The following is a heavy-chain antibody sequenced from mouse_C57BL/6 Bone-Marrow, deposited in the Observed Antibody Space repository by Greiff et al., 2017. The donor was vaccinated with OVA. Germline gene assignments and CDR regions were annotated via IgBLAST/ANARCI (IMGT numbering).Heavy chain of an antibody. J-gene: IGHJ3*01. CDR2: IDPSDSYT. CDR1: GYTFTSYW. D-gene: IGHD2-4*01. Sequence: QVQLQQPGAELVRPGTSVKLSCKASGYTFTSYWMHWVKQRPGQGLEWIGVIDPSDSYTNYNQKFKGKATLTVDTSSSTAYMQLSSLTSEDSAVYYCARWGLRAYWGQGTLVTVSA. V-gene: IGHV1-59*01. CDR3: ARWGLRAY.